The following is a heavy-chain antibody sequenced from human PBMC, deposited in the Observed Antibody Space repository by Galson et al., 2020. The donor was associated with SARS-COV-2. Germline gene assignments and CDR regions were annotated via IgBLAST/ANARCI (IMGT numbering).Heavy chain of an antibody. CDR1: GGSISSYY. J-gene: IGHJ4*02. Sequence: SETLSLTCTVSGGSISSYYWNWIRQPPGKGLEWIGYISYSGSTNYNPSLKSRVTISVDTSKNQISLKLSSVTAADTAVYYCARMGRDSTSWRSYFDYWSQGTLVTVSS. V-gene: IGHV4-59*08. CDR3: ARMGRDSTSWRSYFDY. CDR2: ISYSGST. D-gene: IGHD2-2*01.